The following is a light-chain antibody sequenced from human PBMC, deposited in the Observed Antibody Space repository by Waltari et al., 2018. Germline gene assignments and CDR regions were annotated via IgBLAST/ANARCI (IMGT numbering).Light chain of an antibody. V-gene: IGLV4-69*01. CDR1: SGHSSNI. J-gene: IGLJ3*02. Sequence: QLVLTQSPSASASLGASIKLTCTLSSGHSSNIIAWLQHQPEKGPRYLKKVNSDGTHSKGDEIPDRFSGSSSGAERYLTISNLQSEDEADYYCQTGGHGTWVFGGGTKVTVL. CDR2: VNSDGTH. CDR3: QTGGHGTWV.